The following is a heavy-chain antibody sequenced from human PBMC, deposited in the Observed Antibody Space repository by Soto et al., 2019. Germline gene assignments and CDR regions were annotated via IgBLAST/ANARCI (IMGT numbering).Heavy chain of an antibody. D-gene: IGHD1-1*01. J-gene: IGHJ6*02. CDR1: DDSINSDKYY. Sequence: SETLSLTCSVSDDSINSDKYYWGWIRQPPGKGLEWIGSIYYRGNAYYNPSLQTRVTISLDKSKSQFSLKLNSVTAADSAVYYCARGTTTSAFSAMDVWGQGTTVTVSS. V-gene: IGHV4-39*01. CDR2: IYYRGNA. CDR3: ARGTTTSAFSAMDV.